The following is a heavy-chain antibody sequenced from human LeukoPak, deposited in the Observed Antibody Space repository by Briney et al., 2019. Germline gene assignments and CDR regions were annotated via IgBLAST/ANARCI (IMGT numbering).Heavy chain of an antibody. J-gene: IGHJ5*02. CDR3: GREWYLTYYDILTGYPGFDP. CDR2: ISGSGGST. CDR1: GFTFSSYA. V-gene: IGHV3-23*01. Sequence: PGGSLRLSCAASGFTFSSYAMSWVRQAPGKGLEWVSAISGSGGSTYYADSVKGRFTISRDNSKNTLYLQMNSLRAEDTAVYYCGREWYLTYYDILTGYPGFDPWGQGTLVTVSS. D-gene: IGHD3-9*01.